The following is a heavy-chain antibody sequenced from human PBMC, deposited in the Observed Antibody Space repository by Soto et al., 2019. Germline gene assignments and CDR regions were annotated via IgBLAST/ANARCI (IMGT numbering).Heavy chain of an antibody. CDR1: GFTFSSNA. CDR3: AKGSIVMVTPWNN. Sequence: PGGSLRFPCAASGFTFSSNAMSWVRQAPGKGLEWVSAISGSGGSTYYADSVKGRFTTSRDNSRNTWYLQMHSLRSEDTAAYYWAKGSIVMVTPWNNWRQRTLGTVSS. D-gene: IGHD5-18*01. CDR2: ISGSGGST. J-gene: IGHJ4*02. V-gene: IGHV3-23*01.